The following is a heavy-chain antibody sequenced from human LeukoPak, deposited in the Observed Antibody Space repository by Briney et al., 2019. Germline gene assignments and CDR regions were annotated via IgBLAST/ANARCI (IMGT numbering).Heavy chain of an antibody. Sequence: PSETLSLTCAVSGYSISSGYYWGWIRQPPGKGLEWIGSIYHSGSTYYNPPLKSRVTISVDTSKNQFSLKLSSVTAADTAVYYCASGSYYFDYWGQGTLVTVSS. J-gene: IGHJ4*02. CDR1: GYSISSGYY. V-gene: IGHV4-38-2*01. CDR3: ASGSYYFDY. CDR2: IYHSGST. D-gene: IGHD1-26*01.